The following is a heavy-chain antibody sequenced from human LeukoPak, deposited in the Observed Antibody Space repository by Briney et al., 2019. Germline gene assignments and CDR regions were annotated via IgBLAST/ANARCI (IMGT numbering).Heavy chain of an antibody. CDR3: ARHHISGYYYFDY. Sequence: SETLSLTCTVSGGSISGYYWSWIRLPPGKGLEWIGYIYYSGSTNYNPSLKSRVAMSVDTSKSQFSLKLSSVTAADTAVYYCARHHISGYYYFDYWGQGTLVTVSS. CDR2: IYYSGST. CDR1: GGSISGYY. D-gene: IGHD3-22*01. J-gene: IGHJ4*02. V-gene: IGHV4-59*08.